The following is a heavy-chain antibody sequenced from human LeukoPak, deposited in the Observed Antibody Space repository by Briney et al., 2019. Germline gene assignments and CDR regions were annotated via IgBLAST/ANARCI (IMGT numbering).Heavy chain of an antibody. Sequence: PGGSLRLSCAVSGFTFRTYWMHWVRQVPGEGLVWVSRINEDGSITNYADSVKGRLTISRDNAKNTLFLQMNSLKAEDTAVYYCAREGYNYYYFDYWGQGTLVTVSS. J-gene: IGHJ4*02. CDR2: INEDGSIT. CDR1: GFTFRTYW. V-gene: IGHV3-74*01. CDR3: AREGYNYYYFDY. D-gene: IGHD5-18*01.